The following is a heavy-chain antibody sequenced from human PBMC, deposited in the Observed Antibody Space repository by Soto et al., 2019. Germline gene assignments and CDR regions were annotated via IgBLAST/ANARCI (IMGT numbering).Heavy chain of an antibody. CDR3: ARDSVVVVTAIHRLYYYYYGMDV. D-gene: IGHD2-21*02. Sequence: PSETLSLTCAVSGYSISSGYYWGSIRQPPGKGLECIGSIYHSGSTYYNPSLKSRVTISVDTSKNQFSLKLSSVTAADTAVYYCARDSVVVVTAIHRLYYYYYGMDVWGQGTTVTVSS. CDR1: GYSISSGYY. V-gene: IGHV4-38-2*02. J-gene: IGHJ6*02. CDR2: IYHSGST.